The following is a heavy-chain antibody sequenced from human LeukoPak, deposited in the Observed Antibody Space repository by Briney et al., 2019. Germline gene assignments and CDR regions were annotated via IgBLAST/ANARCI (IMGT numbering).Heavy chain of an antibody. V-gene: IGHV3-21*04. Sequence: GGSLRLSCAASGFTFSSYSMNWVRQAPGKGLEWVSSISSSSSYIYYAGSVKGRFTISRDNAKNSLYLQMNSLSADDTDVYYFARAVGTYYYDSSGSRLMGYWGQGTLVTVSS. CDR3: ARAVGTYYYDSSGSRLMGY. CDR1: GFTFSSYS. D-gene: IGHD3-22*01. J-gene: IGHJ4*02. CDR2: ISSSSSYI.